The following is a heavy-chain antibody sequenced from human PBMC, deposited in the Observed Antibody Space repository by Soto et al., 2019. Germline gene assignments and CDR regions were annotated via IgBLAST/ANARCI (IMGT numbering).Heavy chain of an antibody. CDR1: GYTFTSYA. CDR2: INAGNGNT. Sequence: QVQLVQSGAEVKKPGASVKVSCKSSGYTFTSYAMHWVRQAPGQRLEWMGWINAGNGNTKYSQKFQGRVTITRDTSASTAYMELSSLRSEDTAVYYCARTVGYYYGMDVWGQGTTVTVSS. D-gene: IGHD4-17*01. V-gene: IGHV1-3*01. J-gene: IGHJ6*02. CDR3: ARTVGYYYGMDV.